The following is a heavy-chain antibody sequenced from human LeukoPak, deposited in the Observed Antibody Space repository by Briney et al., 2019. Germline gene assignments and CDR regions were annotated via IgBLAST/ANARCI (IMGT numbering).Heavy chain of an antibody. CDR1: GGSISSYY. CDR2: IYYSGST. J-gene: IGHJ4*02. D-gene: IGHD6-19*01. V-gene: IGHV4-59*08. Sequence: SETLSLTCTVSGGSISSYYWNWIRQPPGKGLEWIGYIYYSGSTNYNPSLKSRVTISVDTSKNQFSLKLGSVTAADTAVYYCARRTQWPYYFDYWGQGTLVTVSS. CDR3: ARRTQWPYYFDY.